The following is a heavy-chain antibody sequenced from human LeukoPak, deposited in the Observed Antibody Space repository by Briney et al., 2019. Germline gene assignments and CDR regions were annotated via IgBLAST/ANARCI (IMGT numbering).Heavy chain of an antibody. D-gene: IGHD3-10*01. V-gene: IGHV4-39*07. J-gene: IGHJ6*02. Sequence: SETLSLTCTVSGGSISSSSYYWGWIRQPPGKGLEWIGSIYYSGSTYYNPSLKSRVTISVDTSKNQFSLKLSSVTAADTAVYYCARLYYGSGSPFYYYYYGMDVWGQGTTVTVSS. CDR3: ARLYYGSGSPFYYYYYGMDV. CDR2: IYYSGST. CDR1: GGSISSSSYY.